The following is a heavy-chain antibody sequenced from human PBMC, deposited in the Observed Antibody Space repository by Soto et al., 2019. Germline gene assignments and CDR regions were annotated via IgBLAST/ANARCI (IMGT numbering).Heavy chain of an antibody. J-gene: IGHJ5*02. Sequence: VHLGQSWAGVKKPGASVGVSCKGSGLTFTAYYMHWVRQAPGQGPEWMGWINPYNGATKSPQKFQGRVTMTRDTSITTVYMEMSSLRSDDTAVYFCARDPRGGRYYETGGYYYTGGNWFDPWGQGTLVTVSS. D-gene: IGHD3-22*01. CDR3: ARDPRGGRYYETGGYYYTGGNWFDP. V-gene: IGHV1-2*02. CDR1: GLTFTAYY. CDR2: INPYNGAT.